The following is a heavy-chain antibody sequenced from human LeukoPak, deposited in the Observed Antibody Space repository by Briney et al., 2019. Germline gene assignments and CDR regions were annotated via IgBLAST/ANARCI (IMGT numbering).Heavy chain of an antibody. CDR1: GGSIRSYY. Sequence: SETLSLTCTVSGGSIRSYYWSWIRQPPGKGLEWIGYIYFSGSTSYNPSLKSRVTISVDRSKNQFSLKLSSVAAADTAVYYCTRSYDTNFDYWGQGTLVTVSS. CDR3: TRSYDTNFDY. J-gene: IGHJ4*02. V-gene: IGHV4-59*01. CDR2: IYFSGST. D-gene: IGHD3-3*01.